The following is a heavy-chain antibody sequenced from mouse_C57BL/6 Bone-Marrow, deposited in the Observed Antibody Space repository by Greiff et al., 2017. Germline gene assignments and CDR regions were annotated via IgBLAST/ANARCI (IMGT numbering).Heavy chain of an antibody. CDR1: GYTFTGYW. D-gene: IGHD1-1*01. Sequence: VQGVESGAELMKPGASVKLSCKATGYTFTGYWIEWVKQRPGHGLEWIGEILPGSGSTNYNVKFKGKATFTADTSSNTAYMQLSSLTTEDSAIYYCARDYYGSSEGYFDVWGTGTTVTVSS. CDR3: ARDYYGSSEGYFDV. J-gene: IGHJ1*03. V-gene: IGHV1-9*01. CDR2: ILPGSGST.